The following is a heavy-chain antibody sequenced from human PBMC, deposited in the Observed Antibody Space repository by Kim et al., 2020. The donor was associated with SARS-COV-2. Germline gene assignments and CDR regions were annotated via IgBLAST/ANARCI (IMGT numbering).Heavy chain of an antibody. J-gene: IGHJ4*02. Sequence: SETLSLTCTVSGGSISSGDYYWSWIRQPPGKGLEWIGYIYYSGSTYYNPSLKSRVTISVDTSKNQFSLKLSSVTAADTAVYYCASGHYDILTGYSGGFDYWGQGTLVTVSS. D-gene: IGHD3-9*01. CDR3: ASGHYDILTGYSGGFDY. CDR1: GGSISSGDYY. V-gene: IGHV4-30-4*01. CDR2: IYYSGST.